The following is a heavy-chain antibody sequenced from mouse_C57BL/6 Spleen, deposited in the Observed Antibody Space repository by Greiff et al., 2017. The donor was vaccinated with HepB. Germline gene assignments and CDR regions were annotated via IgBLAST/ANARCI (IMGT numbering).Heavy chain of an antibody. Sequence: VQLQQSGAELMKPGASVKLSCKATGYTFTGYWIEWVKQRPGHGLEWIGEILPGSGSTNYNEKFKGKATFTADTSSNTAYMQLSSLTTEDSAIYYCARGRDRYYGSDRYYFDYWGQGTTLTVSS. CDR3: ARGRDRYYGSDRYYFDY. D-gene: IGHD1-1*01. CDR2: ILPGSGST. J-gene: IGHJ2*01. V-gene: IGHV1-9*01. CDR1: GYTFTGYW.